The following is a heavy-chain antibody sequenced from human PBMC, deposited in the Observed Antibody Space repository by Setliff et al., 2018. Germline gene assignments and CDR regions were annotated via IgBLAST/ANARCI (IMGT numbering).Heavy chain of an antibody. D-gene: IGHD2-2*01. CDR1: GYIFTNYW. J-gene: IGHJ3*01. CDR3: TRHEDRNKCTSSSCYRENDAFDV. CDR2: IYPGDSDT. Sequence: PRESLKLSCKASGYIFTNYWIGWVRQMPGKGLEWMGVIYPGDSDTRYSPSFQGQVTISADKSINTAYLQWSSLKASDTAIYYCTRHEDRNKCTSSSCYRENDAFDVWGQGAMVTVSS. V-gene: IGHV5-51*01.